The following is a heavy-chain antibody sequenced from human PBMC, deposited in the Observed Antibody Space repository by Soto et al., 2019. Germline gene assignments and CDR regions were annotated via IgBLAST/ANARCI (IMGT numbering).Heavy chain of an antibody. CDR3: ARGGGVTTTGDDY. J-gene: IGHJ4*02. CDR1: GGSINTATHS. Sequence: QLQLQESGSGLVKPSQTLSLTCAVSGGSINTATHSWSWIRQPPGKGLEWIGYIYHSGSTYYNPYCKRRVTISIDKSTNQFPRRLSPVTAADTAVYYCARGGGVTTTGDDYWGQGILVTVSS. D-gene: IGHD4-4*01. CDR2: IYHSGST. V-gene: IGHV4-30-2*01.